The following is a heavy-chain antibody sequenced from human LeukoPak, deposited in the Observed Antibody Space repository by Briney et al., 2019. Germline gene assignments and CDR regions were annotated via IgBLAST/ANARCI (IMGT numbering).Heavy chain of an antibody. CDR2: INPNSGGT. CDR1: GYTFTGYY. Sequence: ASVKVSSKASGYTFTGYYMHWVRQAPGQGLEWMGWINPNSGGTNYAQKFQGRVTMTRDTSISTAYMELSRLRSDDTAVYYCARDSVVVVPAAIPYYYYYMDVWGKGTTVIVSS. CDR3: ARDSVVVVPAAIPYYYYYMDV. D-gene: IGHD2-2*01. J-gene: IGHJ6*03. V-gene: IGHV1-2*02.